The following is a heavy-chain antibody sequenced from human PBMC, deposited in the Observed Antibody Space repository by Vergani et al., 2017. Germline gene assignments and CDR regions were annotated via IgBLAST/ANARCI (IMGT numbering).Heavy chain of an antibody. J-gene: IGHJ4*02. CDR1: GFTFSDYY. CDR2: ISSSGSTI. V-gene: IGHV3-11*01. CDR3: AKDLRRYYYGSGRGGIDY. D-gene: IGHD3-10*01. Sequence: QVQLVESGGGLVKPGGSLRLSCAASGFTFSDYYMSWIRQAPGKGLEWVSYISSSGSTIYYADSVKGRFTISRDNAKNSLYLQMNSLRAEDTALYYCAKDLRRYYYGSGRGGIDYWGQGTLVTVSS.